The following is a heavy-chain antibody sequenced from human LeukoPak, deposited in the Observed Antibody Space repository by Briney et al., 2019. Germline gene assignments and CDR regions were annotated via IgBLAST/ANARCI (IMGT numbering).Heavy chain of an antibody. D-gene: IGHD6-13*01. CDR1: GFTFSSYA. CDR2: ISGSGGST. Sequence: PGGSLRLSCAASGFTFSSYAMSWVRQAPGKGLEWVAAISGSGGSTYYADSVKGRFTISRDNSKNTLYLQMNSLRAEDTAVYYCAKDEGGIAAAGTVDYGGQGTLVIVPS. V-gene: IGHV3-23*01. CDR3: AKDEGGIAAAGTVDY. J-gene: IGHJ4*02.